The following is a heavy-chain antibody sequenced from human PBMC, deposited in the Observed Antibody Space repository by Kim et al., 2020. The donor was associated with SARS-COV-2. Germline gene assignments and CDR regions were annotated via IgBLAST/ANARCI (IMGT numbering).Heavy chain of an antibody. J-gene: IGHJ6*02. CDR3: ATIPVGFYYGMDV. V-gene: IGHV3-9*01. Sequence: GYPQSVKGRVTISSDKAKDSLYLQMNSLRAEDTALYYCATIPVGFYYGMDVWGQGTTVTVSS. D-gene: IGHD3-10*01.